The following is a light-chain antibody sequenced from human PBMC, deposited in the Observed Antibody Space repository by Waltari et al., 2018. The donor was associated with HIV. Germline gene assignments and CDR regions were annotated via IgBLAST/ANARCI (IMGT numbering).Light chain of an antibody. Sequence: DIQMTQSPSSLSASVGDRVTISCRASQSISTYLNWYQQKPGRAPKLLIYNGNTLQGGVPSRFSGSGAGTDFTLSISSLQPEEFGTYYCQQSYSTLWTFGPGTKV. CDR3: QQSYSTLWT. CDR2: NGN. V-gene: IGKV1-39*01. CDR1: QSISTY. J-gene: IGKJ1*01.